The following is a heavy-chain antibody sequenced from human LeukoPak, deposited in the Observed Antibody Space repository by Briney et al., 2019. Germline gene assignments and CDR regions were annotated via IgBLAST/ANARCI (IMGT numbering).Heavy chain of an antibody. CDR3: ARDWFHAIDY. Sequence: GGSLRLSCAASGFTFSDTWMHWVRQAPGEGLVWVSRIRSDGSDTRYAESVKGRFTISRDNARNTLYLQMNSLRAEDTAVYYCARDWFHAIDYWGQGTLVTVSS. J-gene: IGHJ4*02. CDR2: IRSDGSDT. D-gene: IGHD2/OR15-2a*01. V-gene: IGHV3-74*01. CDR1: GFTFSDTW.